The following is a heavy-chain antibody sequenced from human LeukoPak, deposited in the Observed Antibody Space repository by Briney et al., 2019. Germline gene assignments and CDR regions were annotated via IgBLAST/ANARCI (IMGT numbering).Heavy chain of an antibody. CDR1: GFTVSSNY. J-gene: IGHJ4*02. V-gene: IGHV3-66*01. CDR3: ARDRDGGDGGDYFDY. CDR2: IYSGGST. Sequence: GGSLRLSCAASGFTVSSNYMSWVRQAPGKGLEWVSVIYSGGSTYYADSVKGRFTISRDNSKNTLYLQMNSLRAEDTAVYYCARDRDGGDGGDYFDYWGQGTLVTVSS. D-gene: IGHD2-21*02.